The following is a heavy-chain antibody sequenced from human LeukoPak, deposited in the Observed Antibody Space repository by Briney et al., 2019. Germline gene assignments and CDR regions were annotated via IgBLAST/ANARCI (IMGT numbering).Heavy chain of an antibody. CDR1: GFTFRTYA. J-gene: IGHJ4*02. CDR2: IGASGGST. D-gene: IGHD3-10*01. V-gene: IGHV3-23*01. CDR3: AKTTNYYDSGTYRYYFDY. Sequence: PGGSLRLSCAASGFTFRTYAMSWVRQAPGKGLEWVSSIGASGGSTFYADSVRGRFTISRDNSKDTLYLQMNSLRADDTTEYYCAKTTNYYDSGTYRYYFDYWGQGTLVTVSS.